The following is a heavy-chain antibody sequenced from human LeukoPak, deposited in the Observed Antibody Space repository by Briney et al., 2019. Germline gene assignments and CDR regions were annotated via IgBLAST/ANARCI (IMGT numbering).Heavy chain of an antibody. CDR1: GYTFTSYG. J-gene: IGHJ4*02. V-gene: IGHV1-8*02. Sequence: ASVKVSCKASGYTFTSYGISWVRQAPGQGLEWMGWMNPTSGNTGFAQKFQGRVTMTRDTSINTAYMELSNLRSEDTAVYYCARVSQTPAYYYTSGYYYHGYWGQGTRVTVSS. CDR2: MNPTSGNT. CDR3: ARVSQTPAYYYTSGYYYHGY. D-gene: IGHD3-22*01.